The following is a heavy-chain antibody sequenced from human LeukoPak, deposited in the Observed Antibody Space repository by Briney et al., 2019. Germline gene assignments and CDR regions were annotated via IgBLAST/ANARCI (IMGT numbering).Heavy chain of an antibody. Sequence: ASVKVSCKASGGTFSIYAISWVRQAPGQGLEWMGRLIPILGIANYAQKFQGRVTITADKSTSTAYMELSSLRSEDTAVYYCARDFLPDSNGWYNWFDPWGQGTLVTVSS. CDR1: GGTFSIYA. V-gene: IGHV1-69*04. J-gene: IGHJ5*02. CDR3: ARDFLPDSNGWYNWFDP. D-gene: IGHD3-22*01. CDR2: LIPILGIA.